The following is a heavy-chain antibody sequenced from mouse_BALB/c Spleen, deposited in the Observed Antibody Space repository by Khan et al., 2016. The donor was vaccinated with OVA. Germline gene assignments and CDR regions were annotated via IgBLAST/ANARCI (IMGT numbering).Heavy chain of an antibody. Sequence: VQLQESGPGLVAPSQSLSITCTVSGFSLSRYNIHWVRQPPGKGLEWLGMIWGGGGTDYNSTLKIRLSISKDNSKSQVFLKMNSLQTDDTAMYFCARAYYWYDCYYALAYWCQGTSVTVSS. CDR3: ARAYYWYDCYYALAY. CDR1: GFSLSRYN. CDR2: IWGGGGT. J-gene: IGHJ4*01. V-gene: IGHV2-6-4*01. D-gene: IGHD2-14*01.